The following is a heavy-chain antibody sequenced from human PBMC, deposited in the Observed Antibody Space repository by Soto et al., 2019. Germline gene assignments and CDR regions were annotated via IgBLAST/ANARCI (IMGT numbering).Heavy chain of an antibody. CDR2: INTYNGNT. Sequence: QVQLVQSRAEVKNPGASVKVSCKASGYSFTRYGIAWARQAPGQGLEWMGWINTYNGNTNYAQNLQGIVTLTTDTSTSTAYMELTSLRYNDTAIYYCAMVDVYVTPSPQDVWGQGTTIIVSS. D-gene: IGHD3-16*01. CDR1: GYSFTRYG. J-gene: IGHJ6*02. CDR3: AMVDVYVTPSPQDV. V-gene: IGHV1-18*01.